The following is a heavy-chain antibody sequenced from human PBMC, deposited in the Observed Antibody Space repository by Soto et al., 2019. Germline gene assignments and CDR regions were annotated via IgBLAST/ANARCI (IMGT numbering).Heavy chain of an antibody. V-gene: IGHV4-30-2*01. Sequence: QLQLQESGSGLVKPSQTLSLTCAVSGSSISSGGYSWSWIRQPPGKGLEWIGYIYHSGSTYYNPSLKSRVTISVDRSKNQFSLKLSSVTAADTAVYYCARGRVTPQMGGYFDYWGQGTLVTVSS. CDR1: GSSISSGGYS. J-gene: IGHJ4*02. CDR3: ARGRVTPQMGGYFDY. CDR2: IYHSGST. D-gene: IGHD3-16*01.